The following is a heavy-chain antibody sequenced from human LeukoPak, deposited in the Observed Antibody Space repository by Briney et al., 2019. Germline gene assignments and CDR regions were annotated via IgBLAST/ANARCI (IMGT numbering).Heavy chain of an antibody. J-gene: IGHJ4*02. CDR2: ISSSSSTI. CDR1: GFTFSSYS. Sequence: GGSLRLSCAASGFTFSSYSMNWVRQAPGKGLEWGSYISSSSSTIYYADSVKGRFTISRDNAKNSLYLQMNSLRAEDTAVYYCARDTALWFGELLTDYWGQGTLVTVSS. CDR3: ARDTALWFGELLTDY. V-gene: IGHV3-48*04. D-gene: IGHD3-10*01.